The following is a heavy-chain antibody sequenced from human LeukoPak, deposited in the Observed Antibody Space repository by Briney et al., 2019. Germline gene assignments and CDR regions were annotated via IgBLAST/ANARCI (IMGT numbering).Heavy chain of an antibody. CDR2: ISSDSSTI. CDR3: ARDPGSSGWYLFDY. CDR1: GFTFSSYE. Sequence: SGSLRLSCAASGFTFSSYEMNWVRQAPGKGVEWVSYISSDSSTIKYTDSVKGRFTISRDNAKYSLYLQMNSLRAEDTALYYCARDPGSSGWYLFDYWGQGTLVTVSS. D-gene: IGHD6-19*01. J-gene: IGHJ4*02. V-gene: IGHV3-48*03.